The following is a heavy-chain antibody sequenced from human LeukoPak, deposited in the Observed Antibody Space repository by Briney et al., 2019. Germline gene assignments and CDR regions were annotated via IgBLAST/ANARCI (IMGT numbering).Heavy chain of an antibody. J-gene: IGHJ4*02. Sequence: GGSLRLSCSASGFTFSSYSMNWVRQAPGKGLEWVSSISSSSSYIYYADSVKGRFTISRDNAKNSLYLQMNSLRAEDTAVYYCARAFSRFVEVGPADYWGQGTLVTVSS. CDR2: ISSSSSYI. V-gene: IGHV3-21*01. D-gene: IGHD2-15*01. CDR1: GFTFSSYS. CDR3: ARAFSRFVEVGPADY.